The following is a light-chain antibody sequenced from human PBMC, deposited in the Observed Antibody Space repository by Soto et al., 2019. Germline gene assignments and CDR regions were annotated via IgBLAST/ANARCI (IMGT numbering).Light chain of an antibody. CDR3: QPTDSTPQT. CDR1: QSIRNY. J-gene: IGKJ1*01. Sequence: DIQMTQSPSSLSASVGDRVTISCRASQSIRNYVSWYQQKPGKAPKLLIRAASTLQSGVTSRFSGSGSGTDFTRTISSLQIEDVATYFCQPTDSTPQTFGQGTNVEI. CDR2: AAS. V-gene: IGKV1-39*01.